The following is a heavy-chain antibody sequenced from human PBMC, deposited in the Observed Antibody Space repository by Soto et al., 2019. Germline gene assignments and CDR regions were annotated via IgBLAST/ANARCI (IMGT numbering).Heavy chain of an antibody. CDR1: GFTVTEIY. D-gene: IGHD2-15*01. V-gene: IGHV3-66*01. CDR3: VREPRYCSGGSCSIMGDAFDI. Sequence: EVQLVESGGGLVQPGGSLRLSCVASGFTVTEIYMNWVRQAPGKGLECVSVIYNEFTDYADSVRGRFSISTDSSKNALYLQMNSLRAEDSAVYYCVREPRYCSGGSCSIMGDAFDIWGQGTIVTVSS. J-gene: IGHJ3*02. CDR2: IYNEFT.